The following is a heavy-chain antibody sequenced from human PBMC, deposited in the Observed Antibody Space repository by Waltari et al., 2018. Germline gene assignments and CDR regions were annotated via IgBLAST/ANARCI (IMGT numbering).Heavy chain of an antibody. V-gene: IGHV1-69-2*01. CDR3: ARCWPDSSSSHDY. D-gene: IGHD6-6*01. CDR1: GYTFTDYY. CDR2: VDPEDGET. Sequence: EVQLVQSGAEVKKPGATVKISCKASGYTFTDYYMHWVQQAPGKGLEWMGRVDPEDGETIYAEKFQGRVTISVDTSKNQFSLKLSSVTAADTAVYYCARCWPDSSSSHDYWGQGTLVTVSS. J-gene: IGHJ4*02.